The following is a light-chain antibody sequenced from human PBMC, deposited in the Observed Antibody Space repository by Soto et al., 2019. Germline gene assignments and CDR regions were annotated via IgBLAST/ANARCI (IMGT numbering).Light chain of an antibody. Sequence: EIVLTQSPGTLSLSPGEIATLSFSASQSVSSTYLAWYQQKPGQAPRLLIYGASSRATGIPDRFSGSGSGTDFTLTISRLEPEDFAVYYCQQYGSSPITFGQGTRLEIK. CDR1: QSVSSTY. CDR2: GAS. J-gene: IGKJ5*01. CDR3: QQYGSSPIT. V-gene: IGKV3-20*01.